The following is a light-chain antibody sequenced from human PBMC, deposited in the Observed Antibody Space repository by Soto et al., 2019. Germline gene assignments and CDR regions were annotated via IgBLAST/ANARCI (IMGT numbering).Light chain of an antibody. J-gene: IGLJ1*01. CDR1: SSDVGSYNL. V-gene: IGLV2-23*01. Sequence: QSALTQPASVSGSPGQSITISCPGTSSDVGSYNLVSWYQQHPGKAPKLMIYEGSKRPSGVSNRFSGSKSGNTASLTISGLQAEDEADYYCCSYTGSSTSLFGTGTKVTAL. CDR2: EGS. CDR3: CSYTGSSTSL.